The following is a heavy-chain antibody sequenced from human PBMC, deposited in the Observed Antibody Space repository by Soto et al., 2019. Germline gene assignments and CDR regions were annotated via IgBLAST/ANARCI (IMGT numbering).Heavy chain of an antibody. D-gene: IGHD4-17*01. V-gene: IGHV3-7*01. Sequence: PGGSLRLSCAASGFTFSSYWMSWVRQAPGKGLEWVANIKQDGSEKYYVDSVKGRFTISRDNAKNSLYLQMNSLRAEDTAVYYCARSSGSSAILRWQPRYAFDIWGQGTMVTVSS. CDR1: GFTFSSYW. CDR3: ARSSGSSAILRWQPRYAFDI. CDR2: IKQDGSEK. J-gene: IGHJ3*02.